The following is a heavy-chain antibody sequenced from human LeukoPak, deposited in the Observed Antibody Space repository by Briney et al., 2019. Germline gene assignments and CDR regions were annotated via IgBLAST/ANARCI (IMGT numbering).Heavy chain of an antibody. J-gene: IGHJ4*02. CDR2: IYAGANA. D-gene: IGHD3/OR15-3a*01. Sequence: SETLSLTCTVSGGSITNYYWTWIRQPPGKGLEWIGYIYAGANAECSPFLRSRVTTSVDTSKNQFSLNLKSATAADTAVYYCARGGLYANIRYDYWGQGALVAVSS. V-gene: IGHV4-59*01. CDR3: ARGGLYANIRYDY. CDR1: GGSITNYY.